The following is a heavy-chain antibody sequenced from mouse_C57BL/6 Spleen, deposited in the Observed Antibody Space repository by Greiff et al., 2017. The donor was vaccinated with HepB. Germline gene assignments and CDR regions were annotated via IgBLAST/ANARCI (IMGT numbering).Heavy chain of an antibody. CDR1: GYTFTSYD. CDR3: ARGPFYYYGSSYYAMDY. V-gene: IGHV1-85*01. J-gene: IGHJ4*01. D-gene: IGHD1-1*01. Sequence: QVQLQQSGPELVKPGASVKLSCKASGYTFTSYDINWVKQRPGQGLEWIGWIYPRDGSTKYNEKFKGKATLTVDTSSSTAYMELHSLTSEDSAVYFCARGPFYYYGSSYYAMDYWGQGTSVTVSS. CDR2: IYPRDGST.